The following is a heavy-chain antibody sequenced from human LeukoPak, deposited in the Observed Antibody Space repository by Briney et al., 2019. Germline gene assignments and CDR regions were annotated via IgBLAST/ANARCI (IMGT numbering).Heavy chain of an antibody. CDR3: ARDRIQLWSQYYFDY. D-gene: IGHD5-18*01. CDR1: GGSISSSSYY. J-gene: IGHJ4*02. V-gene: IGHV4-39*07. CDR2: IYYSGST. Sequence: SETLSLTCTVSGGSISSSSYYWGWIRQPPGKGLEWIGSIYYSGSTYYNPSLKSRVTISVDTSKNQFSLKLSSVTAADTAVYYCARDRIQLWSQYYFDYWGQGTLVTVSS.